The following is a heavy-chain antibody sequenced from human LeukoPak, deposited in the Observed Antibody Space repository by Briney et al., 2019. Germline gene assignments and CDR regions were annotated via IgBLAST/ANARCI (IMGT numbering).Heavy chain of an antibody. CDR2: IYYSGST. Sequence: SETLSLTCTVSGGSISYYYWSWIRQPPGKGLEWIGYIYYSGSTNYNPSLKSRVTISVDTSKNQFSPKLTSVTAADTAVYYCARVDYYYDSSGYSYVMDVWGQGTTVTVSS. CDR1: GGSISYYY. CDR3: ARVDYYYDSSGYSYVMDV. J-gene: IGHJ6*02. V-gene: IGHV4-59*01. D-gene: IGHD3-22*01.